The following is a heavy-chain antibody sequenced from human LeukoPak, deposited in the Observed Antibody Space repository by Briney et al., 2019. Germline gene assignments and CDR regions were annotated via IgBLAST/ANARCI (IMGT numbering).Heavy chain of an antibody. D-gene: IGHD5-24*01. V-gene: IGHV3-30*01. CDR3: VREHDPRGDAYNFLTWFFDL. CDR2: ISSVGHNK. CDR1: GFTFSSYA. Sequence: GGSLRLSCAGSGFTFSSYAMHWVRQAPGKGLEWLAVISSVGHNKFYADSLKGRFTISRDNSNSTLSLQMNSLRPDDTAVYCCVREHDPRGDAYNFLTWFFDLWGRGTLVTVSS. J-gene: IGHJ2*01.